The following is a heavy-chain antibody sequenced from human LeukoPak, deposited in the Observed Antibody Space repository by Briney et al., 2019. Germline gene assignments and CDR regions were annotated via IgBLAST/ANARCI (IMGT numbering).Heavy chain of an antibody. D-gene: IGHD5-18*01. Sequence: GGSLRLSCAASGFTFSSFDMHWVRQAPGKGLEWVSGITWNSGRIGYADSVKGRFTISRDNAKNSLYLQVNSLREEDTALYYCAKDRTAYSYGSIDHWGQGTLVTVSS. CDR1: GFTFSSFD. CDR3: AKDRTAYSYGSIDH. CDR2: ITWNSGRI. J-gene: IGHJ4*02. V-gene: IGHV3-9*01.